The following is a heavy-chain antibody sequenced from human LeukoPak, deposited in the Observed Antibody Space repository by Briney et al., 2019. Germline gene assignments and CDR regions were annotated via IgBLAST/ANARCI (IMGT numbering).Heavy chain of an antibody. CDR3: AREVSGFDP. V-gene: IGHV3-7*01. D-gene: IGHD3-10*01. J-gene: IGHJ5*02. Sequence: PGGSLRLSCAASGFTVSSNYMSWVRQAPGKGLEWVANIKQDGSEKYCVDSVKGRFTISRDNAKNSLYLQMNSLRAEDTAVYYCAREVSGFDPWGQGTLVTVSS. CDR1: GFTVSSNY. CDR2: IKQDGSEK.